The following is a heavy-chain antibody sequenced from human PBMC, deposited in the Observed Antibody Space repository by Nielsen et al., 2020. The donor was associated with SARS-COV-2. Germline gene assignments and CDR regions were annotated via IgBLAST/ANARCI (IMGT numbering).Heavy chain of an antibody. V-gene: IGHV3-21*01. CDR3: ARAQIAVAGPNYFDY. CDR1: GFTFSSYS. CDR2: ISSSSSYI. D-gene: IGHD6-13*01. J-gene: IGHJ4*02. Sequence: GESLKISCAASGFTFSSYSMNWVRQAPGKGLEWVSSISSSSSYIYYADSVKGRFTISRDNAKSSLYLQMNSLRAEDTAVYYCARAQIAVAGPNYFDYWGQGTLVTVSS.